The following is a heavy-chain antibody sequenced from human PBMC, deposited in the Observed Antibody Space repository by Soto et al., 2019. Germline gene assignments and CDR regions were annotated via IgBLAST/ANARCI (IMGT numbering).Heavy chain of an antibody. D-gene: IGHD3-3*01. CDR3: AREPSITIFGVAPGGSSWFDP. V-gene: IGHV1-18*01. CDR2: ISAYNGNT. CDR1: GYTFTSYG. J-gene: IGHJ5*02. Sequence: GASVKVSCKASGYTFTSYGISWVRQAPGQGLEWMGWISAYNGNTNYAQKLQGRVTMTTDTSTSTAYMELRSLRSDDTAVYYCAREPSITIFGVAPGGSSWFDPWGQGTLVTVSS.